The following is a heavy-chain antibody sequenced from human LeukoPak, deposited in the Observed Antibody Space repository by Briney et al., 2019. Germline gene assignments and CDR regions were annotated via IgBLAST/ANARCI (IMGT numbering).Heavy chain of an antibody. Sequence: PGGSLTLSCATSGFTFRNYEMTWVRQSPGKGLEWVSYISKSGSPEYYAASVKGRFTISRDNAKNSLYLQMNSLRAEDTAVYYCARDRPLDYDFWSGYYGGLDYWGRGTLVTVSS. CDR2: ISKSGSPE. CDR3: ARDRPLDYDFWSGYYGGLDY. J-gene: IGHJ4*02. CDR1: GFTFRNYE. V-gene: IGHV3-48*03. D-gene: IGHD3-3*01.